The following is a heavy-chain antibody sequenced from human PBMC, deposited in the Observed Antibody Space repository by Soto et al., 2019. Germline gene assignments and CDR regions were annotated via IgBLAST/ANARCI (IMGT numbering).Heavy chain of an antibody. V-gene: IGHV1-46*03. CDR2: INPIVGSA. CDR1: GDIFRSYS. CDR3: ARGSYSSSPLDY. D-gene: IGHD6-13*01. Sequence: GASVKVSCKAAGDIFRSYSISCVRNAPGQGREWMGIINPIVGSASYAQKLQGRVTMTRDTSTSTVYMELSSLRSEDTAVYYCARGSYSSSPLDYWGQGTLVTVSS. J-gene: IGHJ4*02.